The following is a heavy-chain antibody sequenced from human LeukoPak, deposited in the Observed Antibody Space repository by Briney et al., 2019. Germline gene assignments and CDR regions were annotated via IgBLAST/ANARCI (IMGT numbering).Heavy chain of an antibody. D-gene: IGHD3-10*01. Sequence: GGSLRLSCAASGFTVSSNYMSWVRQDPGKGLEWVSVIYSGGSTYYADSVKGRFTISRDNAKNSLYLQMNSLRDEDTAVYYCARVAAGTWFGGGYWGQGTLVTVSS. J-gene: IGHJ4*02. CDR2: IYSGGST. CDR1: GFTVSSNY. CDR3: ARVAAGTWFGGGY. V-gene: IGHV3-53*01.